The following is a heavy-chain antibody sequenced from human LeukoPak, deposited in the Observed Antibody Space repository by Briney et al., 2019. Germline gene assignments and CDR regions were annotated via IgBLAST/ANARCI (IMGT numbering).Heavy chain of an antibody. J-gene: IGHJ4*02. CDR3: ARDGSGYYAADY. Sequence: GGSQRLSCAASGFTFSDYYMTWIRQAPGKGLELVSYISSSGSSIYYADSVKGRFTISRDNAKNSLYLQMNSLRAEDTAVYYCARDGSGYYAADYWGQGTLVTVSS. V-gene: IGHV3-11*01. D-gene: IGHD3-22*01. CDR1: GFTFSDYY. CDR2: ISSSGSSI.